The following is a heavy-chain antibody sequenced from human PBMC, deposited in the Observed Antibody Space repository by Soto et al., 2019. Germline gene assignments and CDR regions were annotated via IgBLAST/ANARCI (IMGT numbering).Heavy chain of an antibody. CDR1: GGSISSGGYY. J-gene: IGHJ5*02. Sequence: SETLSLTCTVSGGSISSGGYYWSWIRQHPGKGLEWIGYTFYSGATYYNPSLKSRTIISVDTSKNQFSLTLTSLTAADTAVYYCARVQPYEYGAKTGWLDPWGQGNLVTVSS. CDR3: ARVQPYEYGAKTGWLDP. D-gene: IGHD4-17*01. V-gene: IGHV4-31*03. CDR2: TFYSGAT.